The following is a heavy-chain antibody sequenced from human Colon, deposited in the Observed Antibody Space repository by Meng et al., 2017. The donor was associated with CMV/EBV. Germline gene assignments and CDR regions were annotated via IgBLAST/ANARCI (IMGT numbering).Heavy chain of an antibody. Sequence: SLKISCAASGFTFDDYAMHWVRQAPGKGLEWVAGINWNSDRIAYADSVKGRFTISRDNSKNTLYLQMNSLRAEDTAVYYCAKVMRTTSTWSYGMDVWGQGTTVTVSS. D-gene: IGHD4-11*01. CDR3: AKVMRTTSTWSYGMDV. J-gene: IGHJ6*02. V-gene: IGHV3-9*01. CDR1: GFTFDDYA. CDR2: INWNSDRI.